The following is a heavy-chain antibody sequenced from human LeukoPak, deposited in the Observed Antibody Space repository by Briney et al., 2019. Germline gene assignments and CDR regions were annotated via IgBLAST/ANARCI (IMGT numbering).Heavy chain of an antibody. V-gene: IGHV3-23*01. J-gene: IGHJ6*02. Sequence: GGSLRLSCAAPGFTFSGLPLSWVGQPPGKGLEWVSAISGSGGSTYYADSVKGRFTISRDNSKNTLYLQMNSLRAEDTAVYYCAKDMVRGVISTHNYYYGMDVWGQGTTVTVSS. D-gene: IGHD3-10*01. CDR3: AKDMVRGVISTHNYYYGMDV. CDR1: GFTFSGLP. CDR2: ISGSGGST.